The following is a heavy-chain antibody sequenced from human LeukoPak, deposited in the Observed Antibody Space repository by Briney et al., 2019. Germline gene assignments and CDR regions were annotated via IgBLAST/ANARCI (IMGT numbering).Heavy chain of an antibody. D-gene: IGHD3-22*01. CDR3: ARDVDVYYYDSSGYHYYGMDV. CDR1: GGSISTYY. V-gene: IGHV4-4*07. Sequence: SETLSLTCAVSGGSISTYYWSWIRQPAGKGLEWIGRIYTSGSTNYNPSLKSRVTMSVDTSKNQFSLKLSSVTAADTAVYYCARDVDVYYYDSSGYHYYGMDVWGQGTTVTVSS. CDR2: IYTSGST. J-gene: IGHJ6*02.